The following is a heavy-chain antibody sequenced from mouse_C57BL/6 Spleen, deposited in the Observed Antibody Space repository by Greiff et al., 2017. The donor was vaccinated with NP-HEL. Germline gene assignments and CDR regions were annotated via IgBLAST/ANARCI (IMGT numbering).Heavy chain of an antibody. CDR1: GYTFTSYG. D-gene: IGHD2-4*01. J-gene: IGHJ4*01. CDR3: ARSNYDYDIYYAMDY. CDR2: IYPRSGNT. Sequence: VQLQQSGAELARPGASVKLSCKASGYTFTSYGISWVKQRTGQGLEWIGEIYPRSGNTYYNEKFKGKATLTADKSSSTAYMELRSLTSEDSAVYFCARSNYDYDIYYAMDYWGQGTSVTVSS. V-gene: IGHV1-81*01.